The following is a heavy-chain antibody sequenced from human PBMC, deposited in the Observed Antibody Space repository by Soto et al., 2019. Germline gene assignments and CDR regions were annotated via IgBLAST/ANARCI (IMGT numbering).Heavy chain of an antibody. J-gene: IGHJ6*02. CDR3: ARDRTNYYDILTGEYYYYGMDV. CDR2: MNPNSGNT. D-gene: IGHD3-9*01. Sequence: QVQLVQSGAEVKKPGASVKVSCKASGYTFTSYDINWVRQATGQGLEWMGWMNPNSGNTGYAQKFQGRVTMTRNTSISTADMELSSLRSEDTAVYYCARDRTNYYDILTGEYYYYGMDVWGQGTTVTVSS. CDR1: GYTFTSYD. V-gene: IGHV1-8*01.